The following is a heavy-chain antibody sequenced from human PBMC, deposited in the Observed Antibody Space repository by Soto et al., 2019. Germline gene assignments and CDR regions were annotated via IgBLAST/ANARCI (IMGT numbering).Heavy chain of an antibody. CDR1: GFTFSGSA. D-gene: IGHD3-22*01. CDR3: TRLRDYYDNSGYYFGPFDP. Sequence: GGSLRLSCAASGFTFSGSAMHWVRQASGKGLEWVGRIRSKANSYATAYAASVKGRFTISRDDSKNTAYLQMNSLKTEDTAVYYCTRLRDYYDNSGYYFGPFDPWGQGTLVTVSS. J-gene: IGHJ5*02. CDR2: IRSKANSYAT. V-gene: IGHV3-73*01.